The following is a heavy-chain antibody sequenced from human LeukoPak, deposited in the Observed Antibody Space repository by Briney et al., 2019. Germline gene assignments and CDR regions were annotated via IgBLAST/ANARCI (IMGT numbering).Heavy chain of an antibody. CDR2: ISSSSSTI. V-gene: IGHV3-48*01. J-gene: IGHJ3*02. D-gene: IGHD3-10*01. CDR3: ARAELWFGELLGLNAFDI. Sequence: GGSLRLSCAASGFTFSSYSMNWVRQAPGKGLEWVSYISSSSSTIYYADSVKGRFTISRDNAKNSLYLQMNSLRAEDTAVYYCARAELWFGELLGLNAFDIWGQGTMVTVSS. CDR1: GFTFSSYS.